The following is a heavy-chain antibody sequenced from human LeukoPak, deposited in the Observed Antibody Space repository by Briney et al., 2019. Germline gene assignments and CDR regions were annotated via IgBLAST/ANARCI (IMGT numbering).Heavy chain of an antibody. CDR3: ARGGVTIFGVATPTNWFDP. V-gene: IGHV4-4*02. J-gene: IGHJ5*02. CDR1: GGSISSSNW. Sequence: SETLSLTCAVSGGSISSSNWWIWLRPPPGKGLEWIGEIYHSGRGNTNYNPSLKSRVTISVDTSKNQFSLKLSSVTAADTAVYYCARGGVTIFGVATPTNWFDPWGQGTLVTVSS. D-gene: IGHD3-3*01. CDR2: IYHSGRGNT.